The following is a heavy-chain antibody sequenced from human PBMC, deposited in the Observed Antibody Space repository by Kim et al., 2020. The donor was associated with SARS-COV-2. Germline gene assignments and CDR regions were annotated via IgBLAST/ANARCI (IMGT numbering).Heavy chain of an antibody. V-gene: IGHV4-31*03. Sequence: SETLSLTCSVSGGSIRSGGKFWTWIRQHPAKGLEWIGYISYSGNSHYSPPLRSRVSISLQTSENQFSLELTSVTAADTAVYYCARGQPLDYWGQGILVTVSS. CDR3: ARGQPLDY. CDR2: ISYSGNS. CDR1: GGSIRSGGKF. D-gene: IGHD2-2*01. J-gene: IGHJ4*02.